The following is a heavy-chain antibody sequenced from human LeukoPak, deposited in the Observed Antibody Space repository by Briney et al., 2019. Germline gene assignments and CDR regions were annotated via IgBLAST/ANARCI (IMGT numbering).Heavy chain of an antibody. CDR2: INHSGST. CDR3: AGGRGNFDP. J-gene: IGHJ5*02. V-gene: IGHV4-34*01. CDR1: GGSFSGYY. Sequence: PSETLSLTWAVYGGSFSGYYWSWFRQPRGKGLEWIGEINHSGSTNYNPSLKSRVTISVDTSKNQFSLKLSSVTAADTAVYYCAGGRGNFDPWGQGTLVTVSS.